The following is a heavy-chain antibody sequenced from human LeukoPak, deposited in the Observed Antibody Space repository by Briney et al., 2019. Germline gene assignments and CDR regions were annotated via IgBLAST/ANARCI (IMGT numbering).Heavy chain of an antibody. CDR3: ARDRDSNYRLANAFDI. CDR1: GGTFSSYA. CDR2: IIPIFGTA. J-gene: IGHJ3*02. Sequence: SVKVSCKASGGTFSSYAISWVRQAPGQGLEWMGGIIPIFGTANYAQKFQGRVTITADKSTSTAYMELSSLRSEDTAVYYCARDRDSNYRLANAFDIWGQGTMVTVSS. D-gene: IGHD3-10*01. V-gene: IGHV1-69*06.